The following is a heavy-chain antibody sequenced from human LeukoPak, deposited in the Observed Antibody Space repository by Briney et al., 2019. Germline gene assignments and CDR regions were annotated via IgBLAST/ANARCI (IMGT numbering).Heavy chain of an antibody. CDR2: ISTTSSTI. V-gene: IGHV3-48*02. J-gene: IGHJ4*02. Sequence: GGSLRLSCAASGFTFSSSGMNWVRQAPGKGLEWVSYISTTSSTIYYADSVKGRFTMSRDNAKSSLYLQMDSLRDEDTAVYYCARGKEKWLDHFDYWGQGSLVSVSS. CDR1: GFTFSSSG. D-gene: IGHD6-19*01. CDR3: ARGKEKWLDHFDY.